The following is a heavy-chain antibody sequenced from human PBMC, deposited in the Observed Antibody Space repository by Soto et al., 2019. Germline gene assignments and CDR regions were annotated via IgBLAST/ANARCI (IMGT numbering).Heavy chain of an antibody. J-gene: IGHJ4*02. CDR2: IIPIFGTA. CDR3: ARGFDSSGNYYFDY. Sequence: GASVKVSCKASGGTFSSYAISWVRQAPGQGLEWMGGIIPIFGTANYAQKFQGRVTITADKSTSTAYMKLSSLRSEDTAVYYCARGFDSSGNYYFDYWGQGTLVTVSS. D-gene: IGHD3-22*01. V-gene: IGHV1-69*06. CDR1: GGTFSSYA.